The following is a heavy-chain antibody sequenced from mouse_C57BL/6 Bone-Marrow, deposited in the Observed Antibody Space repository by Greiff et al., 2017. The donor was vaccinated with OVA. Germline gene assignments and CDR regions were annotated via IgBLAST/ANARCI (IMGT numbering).Heavy chain of an antibody. V-gene: IGHV1-19*01. D-gene: IGHD2-12*01. J-gene: IGHJ4*01. CDR1: GYTFTDYY. CDR2: INPYNGGT. CDR3: SRRAYSVYAIDY. Sequence: VQLQQSGPVLVKPGASVKMSCKASGYTFTDYYMNWVKQSHGKSLEWIGVINPYNGGTSYNQKFKGKATLTVDKSSSTAYMELNSLTSEDSAVYDCSRRAYSVYAIDYWGQGTSVTVSS.